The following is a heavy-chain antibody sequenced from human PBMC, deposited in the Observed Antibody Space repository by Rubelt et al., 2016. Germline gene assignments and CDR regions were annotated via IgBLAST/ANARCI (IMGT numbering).Heavy chain of an antibody. V-gene: IGHV3-23*04. J-gene: IGHJ4*02. CDR2: ISGSGT. Sequence: EVQLVESGGGLVQPGGSLRLSCAASGFTFSSYAMSWVRQAPGKGLEWVSAISGSGTYYAYSVKGRFTISRDNSKNTLYLQMNSLRAEDTALYYCAKQDVVVTAPDYWGQGTLVTVSS. D-gene: IGHD2-21*02. CDR1: GFTFSSYA. CDR3: AKQDVVVTAPDY.